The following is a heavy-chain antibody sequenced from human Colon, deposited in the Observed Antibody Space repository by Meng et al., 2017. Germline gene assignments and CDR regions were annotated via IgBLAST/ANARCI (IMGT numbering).Heavy chain of an antibody. J-gene: IGHJ4*02. D-gene: IGHD6-6*01. CDR2: IIPGVGTT. CDR1: GGSFENYG. V-gene: IGHV1-69*05. CDR3: ARDRRNYYLDL. Sequence: QVQLMQSGAEVKTPGSSVRVSCKASGGSFENYGISWVRQAPGQGLERVGGIIPGVGTTNYAQRFQGRVTITKDRSAGTVVMQLNSLRFEDTAVYYCARDRRNYYLDLWGQGTLVTVSS.